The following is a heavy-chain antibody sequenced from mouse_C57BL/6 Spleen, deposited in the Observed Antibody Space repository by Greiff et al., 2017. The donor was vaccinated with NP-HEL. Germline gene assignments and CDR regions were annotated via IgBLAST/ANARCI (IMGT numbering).Heavy chain of an antibody. CDR1: GYTFTSYG. J-gene: IGHJ4*01. Sequence: VKLQESGAELARPGASVKLSCKASGYTFTSYGISWVKQRTGQGLEWIGEIYPRSGNTYYNEKFKGKATLTADKSSSTAYMELRSLTSEDSAVYFCARGQTGTYAMDYWGQGTSVTVSS. CDR3: ARGQTGTYAMDY. D-gene: IGHD4-1*01. V-gene: IGHV1-81*01. CDR2: IYPRSGNT.